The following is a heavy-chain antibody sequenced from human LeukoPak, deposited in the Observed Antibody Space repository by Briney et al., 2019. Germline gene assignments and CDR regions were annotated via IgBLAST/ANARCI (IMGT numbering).Heavy chain of an antibody. CDR3: AKLDTAMAPLYYFDY. CDR1: GFIFSDYY. J-gene: IGHJ4*02. Sequence: GGSLRLSCAASGFIFSDYYMTWIRQAPGEGLEWLSYISGSGGSTYYADSVKGRFTISRDNSKNTLYLQMNSLRAEDTAVYYCAKLDTAMAPLYYFDYWGQGTLVTVSS. D-gene: IGHD5-18*01. CDR2: ISGSGGST. V-gene: IGHV3-23*01.